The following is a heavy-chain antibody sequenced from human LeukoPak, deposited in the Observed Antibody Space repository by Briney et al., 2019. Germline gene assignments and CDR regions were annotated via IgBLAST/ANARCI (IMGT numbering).Heavy chain of an antibody. Sequence: GGSLRLPCEASGFTFRNYWMGWVRQAPGKGLEWVANIKEDGSEKDYVDSVKGRFTISRDNAKKSLYLEMNSLRVEETAVSYCARRYDFWTGDTYYHFYMDVWGRGTTVTVSS. V-gene: IGHV3-7*01. CDR3: ARRYDFWTGDTYYHFYMDV. CDR2: IKEDGSEK. D-gene: IGHD3-3*01. J-gene: IGHJ6*03. CDR1: GFTFRNYW.